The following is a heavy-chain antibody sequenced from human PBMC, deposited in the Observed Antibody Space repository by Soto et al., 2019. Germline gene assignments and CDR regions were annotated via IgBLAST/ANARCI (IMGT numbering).Heavy chain of an antibody. J-gene: IGHJ6*02. CDR3: AREWVQYSSSGELLHGMDV. V-gene: IGHV1-69*13. Sequence: ASVKVSCKASGGTFSSYAISWVRQAPGQGLEWMGGIIPIFGTANYAQKFQGRVTITADESTSTAYMELSSLRSEDTAVYYCAREWVQYSSSGELLHGMDVWGQGTTVTVSS. D-gene: IGHD1-26*01. CDR2: IIPIFGTA. CDR1: GGTFSSYA.